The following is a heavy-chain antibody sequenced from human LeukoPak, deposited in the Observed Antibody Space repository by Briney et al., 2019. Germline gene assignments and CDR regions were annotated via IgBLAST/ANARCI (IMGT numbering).Heavy chain of an antibody. V-gene: IGHV1-46*01. Sequence: ASVKVSCKASGYSFTNYYLHWVRQAPGQGLEWMGLINPSGGTPSYVRKFQGRLTMTRDTSTTTVYMELSSLRSEDTALYYCARDPRGCSGTSCYADNYFDFWGQGTLVTVSS. CDR2: INPSGGTP. CDR1: GYSFTNYY. D-gene: IGHD2-2*01. J-gene: IGHJ4*02. CDR3: ARDPRGCSGTSCYADNYFDF.